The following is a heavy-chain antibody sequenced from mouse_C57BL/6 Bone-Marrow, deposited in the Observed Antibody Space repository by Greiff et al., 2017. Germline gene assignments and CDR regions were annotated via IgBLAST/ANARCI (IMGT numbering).Heavy chain of an antibody. V-gene: IGHV1-26*01. D-gene: IGHD2-2*01. CDR3: ARRDGYDRGYFDY. J-gene: IGHJ2*01. CDR2: INPNNGGT. Sequence: VQLQQSGPELVKPGASVKISCKASGYTFTDYYMNWVKQSHGKSLEWIGDINPNNGGTSYNQKFKGKATLTVDKSSSTAYMELRSLTSEDSAVYYCARRDGYDRGYFDYWGQGTTLTVSS. CDR1: GYTFTDYY.